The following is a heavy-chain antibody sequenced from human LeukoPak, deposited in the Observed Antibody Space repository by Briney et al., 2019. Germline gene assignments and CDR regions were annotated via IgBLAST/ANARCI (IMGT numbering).Heavy chain of an antibody. CDR2: IFHSGST. J-gene: IGHJ4*02. V-gene: IGHV4-4*02. CDR3: AREVGGDYDALDY. D-gene: IGHD4-17*01. Sequence: SETLSLTCAVSGASISSGHWWSGVRPPPGKGREWIGEIFHSGSTNYNPSLKSRVTISVDKSKNQFSLNLNSVTAADTAVYYCAREVGGDYDALDYWGQGTLVTVSS. CDR1: GASISSGHW.